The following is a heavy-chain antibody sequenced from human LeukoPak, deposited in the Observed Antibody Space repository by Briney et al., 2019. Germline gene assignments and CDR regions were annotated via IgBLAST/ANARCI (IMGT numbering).Heavy chain of an antibody. CDR2: TYYRSKWYN. CDR3: ARSLLGAVAGTIAYFDY. CDR1: GDSVSSNSAA. J-gene: IGHJ4*02. V-gene: IGHV6-1*01. D-gene: IGHD6-19*01. Sequence: SQTLPLTCAISGDSVSSNSAAWNWIRQSPSRGLEWLGRTYYRSKWYNDYAASVKSRITINPDTSKNQFSLQLNSVTPEDTAVYYCARSLLGAVAGTIAYFDYWGQGTLVTVSS.